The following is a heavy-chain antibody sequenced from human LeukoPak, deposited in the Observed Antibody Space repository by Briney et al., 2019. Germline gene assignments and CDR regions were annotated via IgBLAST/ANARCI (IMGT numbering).Heavy chain of an antibody. Sequence: GGSLRLSCAASGFTFSNYGMHWVRQAPGKGLEWVAVISYDGSNKYYADSVKGRFTISRDNSKNTLYLQMNSLRVEDTAVYYCVKDSQQVVSGELDYCGQGTLVTVSS. V-gene: IGHV3-30*18. D-gene: IGHD6-13*01. CDR1: GFTFSNYG. J-gene: IGHJ4*02. CDR3: VKDSQQVVSGELDY. CDR2: ISYDGSNK.